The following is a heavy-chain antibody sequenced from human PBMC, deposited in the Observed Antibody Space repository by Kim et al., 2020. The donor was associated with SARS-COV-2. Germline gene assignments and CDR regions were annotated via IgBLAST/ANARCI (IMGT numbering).Heavy chain of an antibody. Sequence: GGSLRLSCAASGFTFDDYTMHWVRQAPGKGLEWVSLISWDGGSTYYADSVKGRFTIYRDNSKNSLYLQMNILRTEDTALYYCAKDGHRGYSYGQRNYFDYWGQGTLVTVSS. D-gene: IGHD5-18*01. V-gene: IGHV3-43*01. CDR3: AKDGHRGYSYGQRNYFDY. CDR2: ISWDGGST. J-gene: IGHJ4*02. CDR1: GFTFDDYT.